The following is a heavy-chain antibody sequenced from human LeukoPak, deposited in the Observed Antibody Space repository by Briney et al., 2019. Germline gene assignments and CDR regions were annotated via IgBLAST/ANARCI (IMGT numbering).Heavy chain of an antibody. CDR2: ISSSSSTI. CDR3: ARVASGYAYDAFDI. Sequence: GGSLRLSCAASGFTFSSYSMNWVRQAPRKGLEWVSYISSSSSTIYYADSVKGRFTISRDNAKNSLYLQMNSLRAEDTAVYYCARVASGYAYDAFDIWGQGTMVTVSS. V-gene: IGHV3-48*04. J-gene: IGHJ3*02. D-gene: IGHD5-12*01. CDR1: GFTFSSYS.